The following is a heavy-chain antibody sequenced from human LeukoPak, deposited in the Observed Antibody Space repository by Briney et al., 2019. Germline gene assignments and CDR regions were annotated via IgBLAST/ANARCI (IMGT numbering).Heavy chain of an antibody. Sequence: ASVKVSCKASGYTFTSYGISWVRQAPGQGLEWMGWISVYNSNTNYAQKLQGRVSMTTDTSTSTAHMELRSLRSDDTAVYYCARVTHGSGSYGLFYYYYMDVWGKGTTVTVSS. CDR1: GYTFTSYG. CDR3: ARVTHGSGSYGLFYYYYMDV. V-gene: IGHV1-18*01. CDR2: ISVYNSNT. J-gene: IGHJ6*03. D-gene: IGHD3-10*01.